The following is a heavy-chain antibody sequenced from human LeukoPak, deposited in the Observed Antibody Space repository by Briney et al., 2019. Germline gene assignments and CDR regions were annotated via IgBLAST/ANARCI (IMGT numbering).Heavy chain of an antibody. CDR3: ARDDYGDYVRAFDI. CDR2: IYYSGST. CDR1: GGSISSYY. Sequence: SETLSLTCTGSGGSISSYYWSWIRQPPGKGLEGIGYIYYSGSTNYNPSLKSRVTISVDTSKNQFSLKLSSVTAADTAVYYCARDDYGDYVRAFDIWGQGTMVTVSS. D-gene: IGHD4-17*01. J-gene: IGHJ3*02. V-gene: IGHV4-59*01.